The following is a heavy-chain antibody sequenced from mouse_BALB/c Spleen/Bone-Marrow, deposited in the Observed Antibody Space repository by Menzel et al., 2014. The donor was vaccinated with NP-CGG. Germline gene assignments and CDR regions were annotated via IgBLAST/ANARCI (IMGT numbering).Heavy chain of an antibody. J-gene: IGHJ1*01. CDR1: GYSFTDYT. Sequence: VQLKHSGPELVKPGASMKISCKASGYSFTDYTMNWVRQSHGKNLEWIGLINPYNGGPTYNQKFKGTATLTVDRSSSTAYMELLSLTSDDSAVYYCARDGYGRYFDVWGAGTMVTVSS. CDR3: ARDGYGRYFDV. V-gene: IGHV1-18*01. CDR2: INPYNGGP. D-gene: IGHD2-2*01.